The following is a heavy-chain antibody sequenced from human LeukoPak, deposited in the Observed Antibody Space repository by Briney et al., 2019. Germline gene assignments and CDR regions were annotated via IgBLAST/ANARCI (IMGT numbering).Heavy chain of an antibody. CDR1: GGSISSYY. V-gene: IGHV4-59*01. CDR2: IYYSGST. J-gene: IGHJ4*02. D-gene: IGHD3-10*01. Sequence: SETLSLTCTVSGGSISSYYWSWIRQPPGKGLEWIGYIYYSGSTNYNPSLKSRVTISVDTSKNQFSLKPSSVTAADTAVYYCASLDYYGSGSYGDYWGQGTLVTVSS. CDR3: ASLDYYGSGSYGDY.